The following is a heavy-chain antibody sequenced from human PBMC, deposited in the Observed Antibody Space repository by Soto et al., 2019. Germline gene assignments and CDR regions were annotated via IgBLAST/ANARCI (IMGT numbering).Heavy chain of an antibody. CDR1: GGSISSYY. Sequence: SGTLSLTCTVSGGSISSYYWSWIRQPPGKGLEWIGYIYYSGSTNYNPSLKSRVTISVDTSKNQFSLKLSSVTAADTAVYYCARALYYYDSSGYPDYFDYWGQGTLVTVSS. CDR2: IYYSGST. CDR3: ARALYYYDSSGYPDYFDY. D-gene: IGHD3-22*01. J-gene: IGHJ4*02. V-gene: IGHV4-59*01.